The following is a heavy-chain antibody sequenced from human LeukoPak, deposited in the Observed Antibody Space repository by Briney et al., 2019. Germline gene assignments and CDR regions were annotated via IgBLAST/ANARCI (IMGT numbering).Heavy chain of an antibody. Sequence: GVSLRLSCTASGFTFARYGMIWLRQAPGEGLEWVSAISGSGSSTYSADSVKGRFTISRDNAKNSLYLQMNSLRAEDTAVYYCARDLMGIAYRGAFYYWGQGTLVTVSS. J-gene: IGHJ4*02. CDR3: ARDLMGIAYRGAFYY. CDR2: ISGSGSST. CDR1: GFTFARYG. D-gene: IGHD6-13*01. V-gene: IGHV3-23*01.